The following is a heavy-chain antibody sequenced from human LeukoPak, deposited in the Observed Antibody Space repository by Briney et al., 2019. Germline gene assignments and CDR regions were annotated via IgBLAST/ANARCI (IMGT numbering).Heavy chain of an antibody. CDR1: GFTFNNYW. V-gene: IGHV3-74*01. J-gene: IGHJ6*04. CDR2: INSDGSST. CDR3: AELGITMIGGV. D-gene: IGHD3-10*02. Sequence: TGGSLRLSCAASGFTFNNYWMHWVRHAPGKGLVWVSRINSDGSSTNYADSVKGRFTISRDNAKNTLYLQMNSLRAEDTAVYYCAELGITMIGGVWGKGTTVTISS.